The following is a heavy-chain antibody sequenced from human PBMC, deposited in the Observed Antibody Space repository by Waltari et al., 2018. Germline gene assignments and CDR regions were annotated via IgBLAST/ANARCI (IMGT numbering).Heavy chain of an antibody. CDR3: SRSYPDY. V-gene: IGHV3-48*01. J-gene: IGHJ4*02. CDR2: INSGSSTI. Sequence: EVQLVESGGGLVQPGGSLRLSCSASGFTFSNYNMNWIRQVPGKGLEWISYINSGSSTIYYADSVKGRFTISRDNARNSLFLQMHSLRAEDTAVYYCSRSYPDYWGQGTLVTVSS. CDR1: GFTFSNYN.